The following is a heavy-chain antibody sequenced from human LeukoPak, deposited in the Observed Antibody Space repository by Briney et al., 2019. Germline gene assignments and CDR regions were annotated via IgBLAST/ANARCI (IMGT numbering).Heavy chain of an antibody. CDR3: ARGDWSGPYCGGDCFGFDP. D-gene: IGHD2-21*02. CDR2: IKQDGSEK. J-gene: IGHJ5*02. Sequence: GGSLRLSCAASGFTFSSSWMSWVRQAPGKGLEWVANIKQDGSEKYYVDSVKGRFTISRDNAKNSLYLQMNSLRAEDTAVYYCARGDWSGPYCGGDCFGFDPWGQGTLVTVSS. V-gene: IGHV3-7*03. CDR1: GFTFSSSW.